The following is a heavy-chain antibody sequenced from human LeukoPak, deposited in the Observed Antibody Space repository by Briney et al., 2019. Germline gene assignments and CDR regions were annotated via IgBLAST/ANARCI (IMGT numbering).Heavy chain of an antibody. V-gene: IGHV3-48*03. CDR3: ARVHYNTAMVDIDY. Sequence: GGSLRLSCAASGFTFSSYEMNWVRQAPGKGLEWVSYISSSGSTIYYADSVKGRFTISRDNDKNSLYLQMNSLRAEDTAVYYCARVHYNTAMVDIDYWGQGTLVTVSS. D-gene: IGHD5-18*01. CDR1: GFTFSSYE. J-gene: IGHJ4*02. CDR2: ISSSGSTI.